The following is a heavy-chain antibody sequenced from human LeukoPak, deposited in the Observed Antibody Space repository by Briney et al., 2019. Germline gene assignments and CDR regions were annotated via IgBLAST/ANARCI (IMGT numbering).Heavy chain of an antibody. CDR3: AAYCSSPTCYRPYY. V-gene: IGHV3-74*01. CDR2: INSDGSSA. J-gene: IGHJ4*02. Sequence: GGSLRLSCAASGFTFSSYWMHWVRQAPGKGLVWVSRINSDGSSATYADSVKGRFTISRDNAKNTLYLQMNSLIAEDTAVYYCAAYCSSPTCYRPYYWGQETLVPVSS. D-gene: IGHD2-2*01. CDR1: GFTFSSYW.